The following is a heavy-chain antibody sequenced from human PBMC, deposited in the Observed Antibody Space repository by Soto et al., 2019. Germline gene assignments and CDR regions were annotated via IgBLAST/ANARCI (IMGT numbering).Heavy chain of an antibody. V-gene: IGHV1-8*02. J-gene: IGHJ6*03. CDR1: GYTFTSYD. D-gene: IGHD3-9*01. CDR3: ARAAVLRYFWPSDYYYYMDV. CDR2: MNPNSGNT. Sequence: ASVKVSCKASGYTFTSYDINWVRQATGQGLEWMGWMNPNSGNTGYAQKFQGRVTMTRNTSISTAYMELSSLRSEDTAVYYCARAAVLRYFWPSDYYYYMDVWGKGTTVTVSS.